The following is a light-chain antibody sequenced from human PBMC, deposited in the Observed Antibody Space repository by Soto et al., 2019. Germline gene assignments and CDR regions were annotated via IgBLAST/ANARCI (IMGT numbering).Light chain of an antibody. V-gene: IGLV2-8*01. CDR2: EVT. Sequence: QSALTQPPSASGSPGQSVTISCTGTSSDVGRYNFVSWYQQHPGKAPKLMIFEVTKRPSGVPDRFSGSKSGTSASLAISGLRSEDEADYYCAAWDDSLSGPVFGTGTKVTVL. CDR3: AAWDDSLSGPV. CDR1: SSDVGRYNF. J-gene: IGLJ1*01.